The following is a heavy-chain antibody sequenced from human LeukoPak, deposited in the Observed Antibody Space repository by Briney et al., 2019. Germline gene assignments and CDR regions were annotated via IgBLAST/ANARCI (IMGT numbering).Heavy chain of an antibody. CDR1: GFTFSSYE. V-gene: IGHV3-48*03. J-gene: IGHJ5*02. D-gene: IGHD3-3*01. CDR2: ISSSGSTI. CDR3: ARVHTSRFDP. Sequence: PGGSLRLSCAASGFTFSSYEMNWVRQAPGKGLEWVSYISSSGSTIYYADSVKGRFTISRDNAKNSLYLQMNSLRAEDTAVYYCARVHTSRFDPWGRGTLVTVSS.